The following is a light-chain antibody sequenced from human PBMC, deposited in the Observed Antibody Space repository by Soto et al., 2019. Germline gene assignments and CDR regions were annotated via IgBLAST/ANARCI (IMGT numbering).Light chain of an antibody. J-gene: IGLJ1*01. Sequence: QSVLTQPASVSGSPGQSITIPCSGTSSDVGGYNLVSWYQQHPGKAPKLMIYEGSKRPSGVSNRFSGSKSCNTASLTISGLQAEDEADYYCCSYAGSSTYVFGTGTKV. CDR3: CSYAGSSTYV. CDR1: SSDVGGYNL. V-gene: IGLV2-23*01. CDR2: EGS.